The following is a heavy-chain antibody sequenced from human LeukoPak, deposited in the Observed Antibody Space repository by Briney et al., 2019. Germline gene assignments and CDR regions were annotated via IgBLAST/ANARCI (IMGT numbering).Heavy chain of an antibody. Sequence: SETLSLTCTVSGGSISSSSYYWGWIRQPPGKGLEWIGSIYYSGSTYYNPSLKSRVTISVDTSKNQFSLKLSSVTAADTAVYYCASPRFRGELSPVDYWGQGTLVTVSS. CDR3: ASPRFRGELSPVDY. CDR1: GGSISSSSYY. D-gene: IGHD3-16*02. J-gene: IGHJ4*02. V-gene: IGHV4-39*07. CDR2: IYYSGST.